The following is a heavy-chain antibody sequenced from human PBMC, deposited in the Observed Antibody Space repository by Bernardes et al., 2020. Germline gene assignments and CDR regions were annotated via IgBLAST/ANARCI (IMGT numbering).Heavy chain of an antibody. D-gene: IGHD3-10*01. CDR3: AKDEAGAHDAFDI. J-gene: IGHJ3*02. CDR2: ISGSGGGT. CDR1: AFTFSSYA. Sequence: GRSLRLSRAASAFTFSSYAMSWVRQAPGKGLEWVSAISGSGGGTYYADSVKGRFTISRDNSKNTLYLQMNSLRAEDTAVYYCAKDEAGAHDAFDIWGQGTMVTVSS. V-gene: IGHV3-23*01.